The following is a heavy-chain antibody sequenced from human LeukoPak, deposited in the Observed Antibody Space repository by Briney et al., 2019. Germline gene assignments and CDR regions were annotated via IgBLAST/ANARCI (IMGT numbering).Heavy chain of an antibody. CDR1: GLTVSSNH. V-gene: IGHV3-53*01. CDR3: ARNTGYSDY. J-gene: IGHJ4*02. Sequence: TGGSLRLSCAASGLTVSSNHMTWVRPAPGKGLEWVSVLQSGGNTYYADSVKGRFTISRDNSKNTLYLQMNSLRAEDTAVYYCARNTGYSDYWGQGTLVTVSS. CDR2: LQSGGNT. D-gene: IGHD6-13*01.